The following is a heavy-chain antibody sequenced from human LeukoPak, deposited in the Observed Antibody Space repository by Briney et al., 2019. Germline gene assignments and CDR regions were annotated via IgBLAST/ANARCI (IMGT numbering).Heavy chain of an antibody. CDR3: AKDASRYSSGWADY. CDR2: IRYDGSNK. V-gene: IGHV3-30*02. J-gene: IGHJ4*02. D-gene: IGHD6-19*01. CDR1: GFTFSSYG. Sequence: GGSLRLSCAASGFTFSSYGMHWVRQAPGKGLEWVAFIRYDGSNKYYADSVKGRFTISRDNSKNTLYLQMNSLRAEDTAVYYCAKDASRYSSGWADYWGQGTLVTVSS.